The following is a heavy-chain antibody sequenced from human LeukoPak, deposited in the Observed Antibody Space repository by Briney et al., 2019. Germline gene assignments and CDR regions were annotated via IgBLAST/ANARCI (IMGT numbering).Heavy chain of an antibody. J-gene: IGHJ4*02. CDR1: GFTFSSYE. V-gene: IGHV3-48*03. Sequence: GGSLRLSCAASGFTFSSYEMNWVRQAPGKGLEWVSYISSGGSTIYYADSVRGRFTISRDNAKNSLYLQMNSLRAEDTAVYYCARAVGYSGFSDYWGQGTLVTVSS. CDR2: ISSGGSTI. D-gene: IGHD5-12*01. CDR3: ARAVGYSGFSDY.